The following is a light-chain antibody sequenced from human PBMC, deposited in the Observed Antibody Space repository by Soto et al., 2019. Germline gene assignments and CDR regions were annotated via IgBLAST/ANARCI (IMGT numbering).Light chain of an antibody. J-gene: IGKJ1*01. CDR3: QLFDRSNPSWT. Sequence: ETVLTQSPGTLSLSPGERATLSCRASQSVSSNYLAWYQHIPGQAPRLLIYGASTRATGIPDRFSGSGSGTDFTLTISRLECKDPAVSYAQLFDRSNPSWTFGQGTNVE. CDR1: QSVSSNY. CDR2: GAS. V-gene: IGKV3-20*01.